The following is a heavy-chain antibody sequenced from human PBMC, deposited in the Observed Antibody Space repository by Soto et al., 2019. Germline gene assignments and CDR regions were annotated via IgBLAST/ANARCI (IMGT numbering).Heavy chain of an antibody. Sequence: PSETLSLTYAVYGGSFSGYYWSWIRQPPGKGLEWIGEINHSGSTNYNPSLKSRVTISVDTSKNQFSLKLSSVTAADTAVYYCARGDSEMDTAMVTYDYWGQGTLVTVSS. CDR2: INHSGST. J-gene: IGHJ4*02. CDR1: GGSFSGYY. D-gene: IGHD5-18*01. V-gene: IGHV4-34*01. CDR3: ARGDSEMDTAMVTYDY.